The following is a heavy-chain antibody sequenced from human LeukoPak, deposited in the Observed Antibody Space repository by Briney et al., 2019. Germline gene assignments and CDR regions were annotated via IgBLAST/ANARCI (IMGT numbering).Heavy chain of an antibody. Sequence: PGGSLRLSCGVSGFTFSSYSMNWVRQAPGKGLEWVSYISSSSSTIYYADSVKGRFTISRDNAKNSLYLQMNSLRAEDTAVYYCARDRPALYYDFWSGTLDYWGQGTLVTVSS. J-gene: IGHJ4*02. CDR2: ISSSSSTI. D-gene: IGHD3-3*01. V-gene: IGHV3-48*01. CDR3: ARDRPALYYDFWSGTLDY. CDR1: GFTFSSYS.